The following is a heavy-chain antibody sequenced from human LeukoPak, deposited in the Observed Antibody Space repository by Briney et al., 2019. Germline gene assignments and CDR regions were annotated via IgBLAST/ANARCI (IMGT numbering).Heavy chain of an antibody. CDR3: ARQGSGSYYPDY. D-gene: IGHD3-10*01. CDR2: IYYSGST. V-gene: IGHV4-39*01. Sequence: SETLSLTCTVSGGSISSSSYYWGWIRQPPGKGLEWIGSIYYSGSTYYNPSLKIRVTISVYKPKNQFSLKLSSVYAADTAVYYCARQGSGSYYPDYWGQGTLVTVSS. J-gene: IGHJ4*02. CDR1: GGSISSSSYY.